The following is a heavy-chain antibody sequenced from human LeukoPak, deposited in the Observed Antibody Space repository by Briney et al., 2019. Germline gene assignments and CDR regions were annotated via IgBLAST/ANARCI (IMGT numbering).Heavy chain of an antibody. CDR1: GFTFSKYA. D-gene: IGHD4-17*01. V-gene: IGHV3-23*01. Sequence: GGSLRLSCAASGFTFSKYAMSWVGQAPGKGLEWVSAISGSDGNTFYADSVKGRFTISRDNSKNTLSLQMNSLRAEDTALYYCAKDSSVPYGITDWGQGTLVTVSS. CDR3: AKDSSVPYGITD. CDR2: ISGSDGNT. J-gene: IGHJ4*02.